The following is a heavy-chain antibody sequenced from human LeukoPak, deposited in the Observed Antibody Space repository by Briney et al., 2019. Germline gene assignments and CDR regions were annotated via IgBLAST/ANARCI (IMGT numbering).Heavy chain of an antibody. Sequence: PSETLSLTCTVSGGSISSYYWSWIRQPPGKGLEWIGYIYYSGSTNYNPSLKSRVTTSVDTSKNQFSLKLSSVTAADTAVYYCAREPCSGGSCYWFDYWGQGTLVTVSS. CDR3: AREPCSGGSCYWFDY. J-gene: IGHJ4*02. V-gene: IGHV4-59*01. D-gene: IGHD2-15*01. CDR2: IYYSGST. CDR1: GGSISSYY.